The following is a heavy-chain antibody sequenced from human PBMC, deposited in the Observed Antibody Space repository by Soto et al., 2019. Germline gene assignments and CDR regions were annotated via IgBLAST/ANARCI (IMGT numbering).Heavy chain of an antibody. J-gene: IGHJ4*02. D-gene: IGHD1-7*01. CDR3: ASRDPGTSVDY. Sequence: PSDTLYITCAVSGGSFTSNNWLTWVRQPPGQGLEWIGEIYRTGSTNYNPSLKSRVTISLDKSENQFSLKVTSLTAADTAVYYCASRDPGTSVDYWGQGTLVTVSS. CDR2: IYRTGST. CDR1: GGSFTSNNW. V-gene: IGHV4-4*02.